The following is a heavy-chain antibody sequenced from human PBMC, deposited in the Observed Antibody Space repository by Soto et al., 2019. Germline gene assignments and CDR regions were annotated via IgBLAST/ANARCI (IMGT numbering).Heavy chain of an antibody. V-gene: IGHV3-33*01. D-gene: IGHD3-3*01. CDR3: ARTYYDFWSILDYYYYMDV. CDR1: GFTFSSYG. CDR2: IWYDGSNK. Sequence: GGSLRLSCAASGFTFSSYGMHWVRQAPGKGLEWVAVIWYDGSNKYYADSVKGRFTISRDNSKNTLYLQMNSLRAEDTAVYYCARTYYDFWSILDYYYYMDVWGKGTTVTVSS. J-gene: IGHJ6*03.